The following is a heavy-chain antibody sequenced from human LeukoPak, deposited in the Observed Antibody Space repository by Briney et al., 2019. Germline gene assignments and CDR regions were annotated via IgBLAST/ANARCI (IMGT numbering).Heavy chain of an antibody. CDR3: ASGRLNYFYAMDI. CDR2: IWYDGSNK. CDR1: GFTFSRNG. V-gene: IGHV3-33*01. Sequence: GGSLRLSCVASGFTFSRNGMHWVRQAPGKGLEWVAVIWYDGSNKYYADSVKGRFTISRDNSKNTLYLQMNSPRAEDTAVYYCASGRLNYFYAMDIWGQGTTVSVSS. J-gene: IGHJ6*02.